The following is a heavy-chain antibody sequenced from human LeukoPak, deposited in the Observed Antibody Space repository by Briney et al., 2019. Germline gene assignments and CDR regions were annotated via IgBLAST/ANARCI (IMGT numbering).Heavy chain of an antibody. CDR2: IYYSGST. V-gene: IGHV4-59*01. CDR3: ARDQSNWFDP. J-gene: IGHJ5*02. CDR1: GGSISNY. Sequence: SETLSLTCTVSGGSISNYWSWIRQPPGKGLEWIGYIYYSGSTNYNPSLKSRVTISEDTSKNQFSLKLSSVTAEDTAVYYCARDQSNWFDPWGQGTLVTVSS.